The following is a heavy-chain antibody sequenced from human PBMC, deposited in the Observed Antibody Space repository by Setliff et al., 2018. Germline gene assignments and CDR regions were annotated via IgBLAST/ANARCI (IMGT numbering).Heavy chain of an antibody. D-gene: IGHD3-22*01. CDR3: ARASYDSSGYPSDY. J-gene: IGHJ4*02. V-gene: IGHV4-38-2*02. Sequence: SETLSLTCIVSNYSIGTDYYWGWIRQPPGKGLEWIGSIQRTGSTFYNPSLKSRVTISMDTSKNHFSLKLSSVTASDTAVYYCARASYDSSGYPSDYWGQGTLVTVSS. CDR2: IQRTGST. CDR1: NYSIGTDYY.